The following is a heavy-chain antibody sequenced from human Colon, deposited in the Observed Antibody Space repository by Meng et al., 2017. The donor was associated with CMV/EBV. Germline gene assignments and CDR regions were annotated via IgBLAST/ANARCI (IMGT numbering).Heavy chain of an antibody. D-gene: IGHD1-26*01. Sequence: VKLVESGGGLVQPGGSLRLSCAASGFTFSSHWMHWVRQAPGKGLVWVSRINSDGSSTSYADSAKGRFTISRDNAKNTLYLQMNSLRVEDTAVYYCARERVSGSYLDDYWGQGTLVTVSS. V-gene: IGHV3-74*01. CDR1: GFTFSSHW. CDR3: ARERVSGSYLDDY. J-gene: IGHJ4*02. CDR2: INSDGSST.